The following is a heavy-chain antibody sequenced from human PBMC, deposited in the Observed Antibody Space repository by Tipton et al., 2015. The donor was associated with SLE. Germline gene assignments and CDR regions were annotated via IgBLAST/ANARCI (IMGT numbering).Heavy chain of an antibody. CDR3: ARASTAISPFDY. J-gene: IGHJ4*02. D-gene: IGHD2-2*02. Sequence: TLSLTCTVSGGSISRYYWSWIRQSPGKGLEWIGFIYSSGSSAYNPSLKGRATISLDTSKNQFSLKLSSVTAADTAVYYCARASTAISPFDYWGQGTLATVSS. CDR2: IYSSGSS. CDR1: GGSISRYY. V-gene: IGHV4-59*12.